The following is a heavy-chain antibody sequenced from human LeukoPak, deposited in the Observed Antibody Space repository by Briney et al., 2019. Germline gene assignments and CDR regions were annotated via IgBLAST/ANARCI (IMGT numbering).Heavy chain of an antibody. CDR1: GGAFSRYA. CDR3: ARGQFSDTAMVQKYCYMDV. V-gene: IGHV1-69*05. Sequence: GASVKVSCKASGGAFSRYAISWARQAPGQVLEWMGGDIPIFGTSSYAEKFRGRVTLTTDESTTTAYMELRNPRSEDTGVYYCARGQFSDTAMVQKYCYMDVWGKGTTVIVSS. D-gene: IGHD5-18*01. J-gene: IGHJ6*03. CDR2: DIPIFGTS.